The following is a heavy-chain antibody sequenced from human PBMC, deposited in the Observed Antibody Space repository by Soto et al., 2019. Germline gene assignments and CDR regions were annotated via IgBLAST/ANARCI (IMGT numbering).Heavy chain of an antibody. CDR3: ARQINYIYES. CDR1: GYNFGSDW. CDR2: IQPGGSDL. J-gene: IGHJ5*02. Sequence: GESLKISCKGSGYNFGSDWIGWVRQMPGKGLEWMGIIQPGGSDLRYSPSFQGQVTISADKSINTAYLQWSSLKASDTAMYYCARQINYIYESWGQGTQVTVSS. V-gene: IGHV5-51*01. D-gene: IGHD4-4*01.